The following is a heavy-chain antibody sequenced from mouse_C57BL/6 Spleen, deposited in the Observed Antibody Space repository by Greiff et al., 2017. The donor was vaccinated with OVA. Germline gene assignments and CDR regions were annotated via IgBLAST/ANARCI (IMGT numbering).Heavy chain of an antibody. J-gene: IGHJ4*01. CDR1: GYTFTDYY. CDR2: LNPNNGGT. Sequence: VQLKESGPELVKPGASVKISCKASGYTFTDYYMNWVKQSHGKSLEWIGDLNPNNGGTSYNQKFKGKATLTVDKSSSTAYMELRSLTSEDSAVYYCARRYYYAMDYWGQGTSVTVSS. V-gene: IGHV1-26*01. CDR3: ARRYYYAMDY.